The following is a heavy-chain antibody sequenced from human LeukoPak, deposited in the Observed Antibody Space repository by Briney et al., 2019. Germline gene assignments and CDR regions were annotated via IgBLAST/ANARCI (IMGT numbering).Heavy chain of an antibody. CDR3: SRWYYSGWAFDY. V-gene: IGHV4-59*08. CDR1: GGTLSSYY. Sequence: SETLSLTCTVSGGTLSSYYWNWIRQPPWKGLEWIGDIHDSGSTKYNLSLKSRVTISVDTSKNQVSVKLRYVTAADTAVYYVSRWYYSGWAFDYWGQGTLVTVSS. J-gene: IGHJ4*02. D-gene: IGHD6-19*01. CDR2: IHDSGST.